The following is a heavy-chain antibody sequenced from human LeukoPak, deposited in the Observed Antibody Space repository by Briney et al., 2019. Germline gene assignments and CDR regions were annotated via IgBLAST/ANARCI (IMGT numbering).Heavy chain of an antibody. Sequence: SETLSLTCTVSGGSISSHYWSWISQPPGKGLEWIGYIYYSGSTNYNPSLKSRVTISVDPSKNQFSLKLSSVTAADTAVYYCARLPNRFVNWFDPWGQGTLVTVSS. D-gene: IGHD1-14*01. V-gene: IGHV4-59*08. CDR1: GGSISSHY. CDR2: IYYSGST. CDR3: ARLPNRFVNWFDP. J-gene: IGHJ5*02.